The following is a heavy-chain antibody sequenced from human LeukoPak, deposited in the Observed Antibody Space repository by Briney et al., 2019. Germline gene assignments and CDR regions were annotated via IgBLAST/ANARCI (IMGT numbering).Heavy chain of an antibody. V-gene: IGHV4-34*01. CDR2: INHSGST. CDR1: GGSFSGYY. D-gene: IGHD2-2*01. J-gene: IGHJ6*02. CDR3: ARIGVVVPAAIPYYYYGMDV. Sequence: ASETLSLTCAVYGGSFSGYYWSWIRQPPGKGLEWIGEINHSGSTNYNPSLKSRVTISVDTSKNQFSLKLSSVTAADTAVYYCARIGVVVPAAIPYYYYGMDVWGQGTTVTVSS.